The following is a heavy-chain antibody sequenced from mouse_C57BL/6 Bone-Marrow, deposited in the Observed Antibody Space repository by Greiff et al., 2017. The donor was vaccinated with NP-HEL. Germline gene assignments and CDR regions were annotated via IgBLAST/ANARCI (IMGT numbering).Heavy chain of an antibody. Sequence: EVKVEESGGGLVQPGGSMKLSCVASGFTFSNYWMNWVRQSPEKGLEWVAQIRLKSDNYAAHYAESVKGRFTISRDDSKSSVYLQMNNLRAEDTGIYYCTIYYGNPWGQGTTLTVSS. V-gene: IGHV6-3*01. CDR1: GFTFSNYW. D-gene: IGHD2-1*01. J-gene: IGHJ2*01. CDR3: TIYYGNP. CDR2: IRLKSDNYAA.